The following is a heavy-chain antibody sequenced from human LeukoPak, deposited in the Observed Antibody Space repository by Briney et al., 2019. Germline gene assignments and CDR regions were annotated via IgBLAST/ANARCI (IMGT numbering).Heavy chain of an antibody. CDR1: GYTFTSYY. CDR3: ARDFVHYYDSSGFKDLGAFDI. J-gene: IGHJ3*02. V-gene: IGHV1-46*01. D-gene: IGHD3-22*01. Sequence: ASVKVSCKASGYTFTSYYMHWVRQAPGQGPEWMGIINPSGGSTSYAQKFQGRVTMTRDMSTSTVYMELSSLRSEDTAVYYCARDFVHYYDSSGFKDLGAFDIWGQGTMVTVSS. CDR2: INPSGGST.